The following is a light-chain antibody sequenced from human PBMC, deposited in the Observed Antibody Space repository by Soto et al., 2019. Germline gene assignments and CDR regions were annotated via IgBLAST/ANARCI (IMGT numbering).Light chain of an antibody. CDR1: SSDVGGYNF. V-gene: IGLV2-14*01. J-gene: IGLJ3*02. CDR2: EVS. CDR3: SSYTTSGTWV. Sequence: QSALTQPASVSGSPGQSITISCTGTSSDVGGYNFVSWYQQHPGKAPKLMIYEVSNRPSGVSNRFSGSKSGNTASLTISGLQGEDGADYYCSSYTTSGTWVFGGGTKLPVL.